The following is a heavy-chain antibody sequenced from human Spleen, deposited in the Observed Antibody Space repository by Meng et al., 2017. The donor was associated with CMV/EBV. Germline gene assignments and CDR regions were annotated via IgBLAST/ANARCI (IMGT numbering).Heavy chain of an antibody. V-gene: IGHV3-30*19. Sequence: GGSLRLSCAASGFTFSDRGMHWVRQAPGKGLEWVAVIAYDGSNKHYADSVKGRFTISRDNSKNTLYLQMNSLRAEDTAVYYCAGLHDYSNYGFDYWGQGTLVTVSS. CDR1: GFTFSDRG. CDR2: IAYDGSNK. D-gene: IGHD4-11*01. J-gene: IGHJ4*02. CDR3: AGLHDYSNYGFDY.